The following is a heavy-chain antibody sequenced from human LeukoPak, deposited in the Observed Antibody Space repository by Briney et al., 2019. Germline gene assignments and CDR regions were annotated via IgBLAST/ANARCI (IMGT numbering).Heavy chain of an antibody. J-gene: IGHJ4*02. V-gene: IGHV3-33*06. CDR1: GLSFSSYG. CDR3: AKDMGDYVGGSSTPPDY. Sequence: GGSLRLSCSASGLSFSSYGVHWVRQAPGKGLEWVAVIWYDGSIKYYGDSVKGRFTISRDNSKNTLYLQMNSLSAEDTAVYYCAKDMGDYVGGSSTPPDYWGQGTLVTVSS. D-gene: IGHD3-16*01. CDR2: IWYDGSIK.